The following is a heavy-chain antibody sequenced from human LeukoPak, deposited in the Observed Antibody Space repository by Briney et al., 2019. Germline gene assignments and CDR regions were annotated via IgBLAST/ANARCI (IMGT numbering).Heavy chain of an antibody. D-gene: IGHD5-24*01. V-gene: IGHV1-69*05. CDR2: IIPICGTA. CDR3: SRDPIRYGYKERGYDWFDP. J-gene: IGHJ5*02. CDR1: GGTFSSYA. Sequence: ASVKVSCKASGGTFSSYAISWVRQAPGQGLEWMGGIIPICGTANYAQKFRGRVTITTDESTSTAYMELSSLRSEDTAVYYCSRDPIRYGYKERGYDWFDPWGQGTLVTVSS.